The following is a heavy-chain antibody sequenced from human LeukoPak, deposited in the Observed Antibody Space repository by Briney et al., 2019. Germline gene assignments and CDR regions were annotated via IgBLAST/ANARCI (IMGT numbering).Heavy chain of an antibody. J-gene: IGHJ4*02. CDR3: ARVLQLWPTGSFEY. CDR1: GFTFSSYS. D-gene: IGHD5-18*01. CDR2: ISSSSLYI. Sequence: PGESLRLSCAASGFTFSSYSMNWVRQAPGKGLEWVSSISSSSLYIYYADSVKGRFTISRDNSKNTLYLQMNSLRAEDTAVYYCARVLQLWPTGSFEYWGQGTLVNVYS. V-gene: IGHV3-21*04.